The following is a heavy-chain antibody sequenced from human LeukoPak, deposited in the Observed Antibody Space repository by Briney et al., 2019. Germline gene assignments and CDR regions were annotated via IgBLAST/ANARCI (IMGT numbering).Heavy chain of an antibody. CDR3: AKVFSTATTGREGFYFDY. CDR1: GFTFSSYG. J-gene: IGHJ4*02. CDR2: IRYDGSNK. V-gene: IGHV3-30*02. Sequence: PGGSLRLSCAASGFTFSSYGMHWVRQAPGKGLEWVAFIRYDGSNKYYADSVKGRFTISRDNSKNTLFLQMNSLRAEDTAVYYCAKVFSTATTGREGFYFDYWGQGTLVTVSS. D-gene: IGHD4-11*01.